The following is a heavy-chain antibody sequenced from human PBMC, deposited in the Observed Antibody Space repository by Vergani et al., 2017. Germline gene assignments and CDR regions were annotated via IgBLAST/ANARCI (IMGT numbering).Heavy chain of an antibody. CDR2: VDPEDGET. CDR1: GYTFTDYY. V-gene: IGHV1-69-2*01. CDR3: AKDIRGRGYSYGSAIDY. D-gene: IGHD5-18*01. J-gene: IGHJ4*02. Sequence: EVQLVQSGAEVKKPGATVKISCKVSGYTFTDYYMHWVQQAPGKGLEWMGLVDPEDGETIYAEKFQGRVTITADTSTDTAYMELSSLRSEDTALYYCAKDIRGRGYSYGSAIDYWGQGTLVTVSS.